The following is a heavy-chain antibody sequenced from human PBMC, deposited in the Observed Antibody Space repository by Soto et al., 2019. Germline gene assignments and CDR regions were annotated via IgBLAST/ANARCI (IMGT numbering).Heavy chain of an antibody. V-gene: IGHV1-3*01. D-gene: IGHD6-6*01. CDR1: GYTFTSYA. CDR2: INAGNGNT. J-gene: IGHJ4*02. Sequence: ASVKVSCKASGYTFTSYAMHWVRQAPGQRLEWMGWINAGNGNTKYSQKFQGRVTITRDTSASTAYMELSSLRSEDTAVYYCARGQAARPVGYFDYWGQGTLVTVSS. CDR3: ARGQAARPVGYFDY.